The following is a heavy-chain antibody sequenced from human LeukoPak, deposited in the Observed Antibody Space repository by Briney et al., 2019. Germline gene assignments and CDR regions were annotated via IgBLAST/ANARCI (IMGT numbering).Heavy chain of an antibody. V-gene: IGHV3-7*01. D-gene: IGHD2-2*01. CDR3: ARPNIVVVPAARGFDY. CDR2: IQREGSEE. CDR1: GFTFSSYW. J-gene: IGHJ4*02. Sequence: GGSLRLSCAASGFTFSSYWMSWVRQAPGRGLEWVASIQREGSEEHYVDSVKGRFTISRDNAKNSLYLQMNSLRAEDTAVYYCARPNIVVVPAARGFDYWGQGTLVTVSS.